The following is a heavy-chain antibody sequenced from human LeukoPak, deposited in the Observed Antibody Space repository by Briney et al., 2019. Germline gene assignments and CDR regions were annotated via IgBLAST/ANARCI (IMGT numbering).Heavy chain of an antibody. D-gene: IGHD3-22*01. CDR2: IHHTGNT. J-gene: IGHJ4*02. CDR1: GGSISSGNW. CDR3: TRNGYYSLDS. Sequence: SGTLSLTCAVSGGSISSGNWWSWVRQSPGKGLEWFGEIHHTGNTNYNPSLKSRATISIDKSKNQFSLELNSVTAADTAVYYCTRNGYYSLDSWGQGTLVTVSS. V-gene: IGHV4-4*02.